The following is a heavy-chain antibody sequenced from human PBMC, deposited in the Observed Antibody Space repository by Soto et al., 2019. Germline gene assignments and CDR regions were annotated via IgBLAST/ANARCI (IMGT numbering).Heavy chain of an antibody. CDR3: ARYCTGTSCYGGAADTGDYFDY. V-gene: IGHV4-39*01. CDR1: GGSLSSTGYH. CDR2: IYYSGTT. D-gene: IGHD2-2*01. Sequence: QLQLQESGPGLVKPSETLSLTCTVSGGSLSSTGYHWGWIRQPPGKGLEWIGDIYYSGTTHYNPSLKSRVIMSVDTANNQCSLTLTSVTAADTAVYPCARYCTGTSCYGGAADTGDYFDYWGQGTLVTVSS. J-gene: IGHJ4*02.